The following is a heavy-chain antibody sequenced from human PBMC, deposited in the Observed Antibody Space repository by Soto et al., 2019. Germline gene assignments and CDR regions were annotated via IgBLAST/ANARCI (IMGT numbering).Heavy chain of an antibody. D-gene: IGHD2-2*01. Sequence: EVQLVESGGGLVQPGGSLRLSCAASGFTFSSYSMNWVRQAPGKGLEWVSYISSSSSTIYYADSVKGRFTISRDNAKNSLYLQMNSLRAEDTAVYYCAIIVVVPAASSFFAPFDYWGQGTLVTVSS. J-gene: IGHJ4*02. V-gene: IGHV3-48*01. CDR2: ISSSSSTI. CDR3: AIIVVVPAASSFFAPFDY. CDR1: GFTFSSYS.